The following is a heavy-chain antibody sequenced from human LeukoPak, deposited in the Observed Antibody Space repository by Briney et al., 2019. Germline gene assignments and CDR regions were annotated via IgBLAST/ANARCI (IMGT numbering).Heavy chain of an antibody. D-gene: IGHD3-22*01. CDR2: MSAYNGNT. V-gene: IGHV1-18*01. CDR3: AREGARYYDSSGYYNFDY. Sequence: ASVKVSCKASGYTFTSYGISWVRQAPGQGLEWMGWMSAYNGNTNYAQKLQGRVTMTTDTSTGTAYMELRSLRSGDTAVYYCAREGARYYDSSGYYNFDYWGQGTLVTVSS. CDR1: GYTFTSYG. J-gene: IGHJ4*02.